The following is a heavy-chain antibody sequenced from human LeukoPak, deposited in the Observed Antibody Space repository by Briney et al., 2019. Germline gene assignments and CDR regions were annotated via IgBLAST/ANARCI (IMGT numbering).Heavy chain of an antibody. CDR3: ARNYGSGEFDY. D-gene: IGHD3-10*01. CDR2: INVGNGNT. V-gene: IGHV1-3*03. J-gene: IGHJ4*02. Sequence: ASVTVSCKASGYTFTSYAIHWVRQAPGQRLEWMGWINVGNGNTKYSQDLQGRVTITRDTSASTAYMELSSLTSEDMAVYYCARNYGSGEFDYWGQGTLVTVSS. CDR1: GYTFTSYA.